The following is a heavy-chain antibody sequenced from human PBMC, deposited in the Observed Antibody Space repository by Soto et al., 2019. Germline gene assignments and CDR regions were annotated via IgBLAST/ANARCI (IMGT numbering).Heavy chain of an antibody. CDR3: AKELISGVRLFQH. Sequence: EVQLLESGGGLVQPGGSLRLSCAASGFTFSSYAMSWVRQAPGKGLEWVSAISGSGGSTYYADSVKGRFTISRDNSTNTLYLQMNSLRAEDKAVYYCAKELISGVRLFQHGGQGTLVTVSS. CDR1: GFTFSSYA. V-gene: IGHV3-23*01. CDR2: ISGSGGST. D-gene: IGHD3-3*01. J-gene: IGHJ1*01.